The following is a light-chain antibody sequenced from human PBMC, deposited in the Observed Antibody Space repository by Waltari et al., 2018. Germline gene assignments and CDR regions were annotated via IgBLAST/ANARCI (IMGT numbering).Light chain of an antibody. CDR2: GAS. CDR1: QSISSSY. J-gene: IGKJ1*01. Sequence: EIVLTQSPGPLSLPPGERATLSCRASQSISSSYLAWYQQKPGQAPRLLIYGASSRATGIPDRFSGSGSGTDFTLTISRLEPEDFAVYYCQQYGSSPKTFGQGTKVEIK. V-gene: IGKV3-20*01. CDR3: QQYGSSPKT.